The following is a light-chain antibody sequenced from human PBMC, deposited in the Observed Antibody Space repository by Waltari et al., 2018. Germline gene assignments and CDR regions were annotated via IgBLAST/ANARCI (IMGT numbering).Light chain of an antibody. J-gene: IGKJ5*01. CDR2: DAS. Sequence: EIVLTQSPATLSLSPGERATLSCRASQSVSSYLAWYQQKPGQAPRLLIYDASNRATGIPARFSGSGSGTDFTLTISSLEPEDFAVYYWQQRSNWLITFGQGTRLEIK. CDR1: QSVSSY. CDR3: QQRSNWLIT. V-gene: IGKV3-11*01.